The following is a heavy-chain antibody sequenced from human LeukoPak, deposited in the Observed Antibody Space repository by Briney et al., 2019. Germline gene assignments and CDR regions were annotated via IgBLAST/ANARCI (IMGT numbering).Heavy chain of an antibody. J-gene: IGHJ4*02. Sequence: SETLSLTCTVSGVSISSSSYYWGWIRQPPGKGLEWIGSIYYSGSTYYNPSLKSRVTISVDTSKNQFSLRLTSVTAADTAVYYCARDLRNVYTGAYQFDFWGQGTLVTVSS. V-gene: IGHV4-39*07. D-gene: IGHD2-8*02. CDR3: ARDLRNVYTGAYQFDF. CDR2: IYYSGST. CDR1: GVSISSSSYY.